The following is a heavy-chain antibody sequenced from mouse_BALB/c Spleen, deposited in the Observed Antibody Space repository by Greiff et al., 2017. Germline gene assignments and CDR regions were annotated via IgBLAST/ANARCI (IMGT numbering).Heavy chain of an antibody. Sequence: QVQLKQSGAELVRPGVSVKISCKGSGYTFTDYAMHWVKQSHAKSLEWIGVISTYYGDASYNQKFKGKATMTVDKSSSTAYMELARLTSEDSAIYYCARDGPFFDYWGQGTTLTVSS. J-gene: IGHJ2*01. D-gene: IGHD2-3*01. CDR2: ISTYYGDA. CDR1: GYTFTDYA. V-gene: IGHV1S137*01. CDR3: ARDGPFFDY.